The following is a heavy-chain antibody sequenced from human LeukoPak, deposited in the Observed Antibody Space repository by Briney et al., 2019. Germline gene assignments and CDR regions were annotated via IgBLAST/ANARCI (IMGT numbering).Heavy chain of an antibody. D-gene: IGHD3-22*01. J-gene: IGHJ4*02. CDR3: ARGRYDSRIFDY. CDR1: GFTFSNYD. V-gene: IGHV3-21*01. CDR2: ISSSSSYI. Sequence: PGGSLRLSCVASGFTFSNYDMNWVRQAPGKGLEWVSFISSSSSYIYYVNSVKGRFTISRDNAKKSLYLQMNSLRAEDTAVYYCARGRYDSRIFDYWGQGTLVTVSS.